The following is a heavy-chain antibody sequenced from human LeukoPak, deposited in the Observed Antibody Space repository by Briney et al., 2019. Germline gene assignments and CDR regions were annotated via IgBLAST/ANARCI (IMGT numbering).Heavy chain of an antibody. J-gene: IGHJ6*02. CDR3: ARADKYSLYGMDV. D-gene: IGHD5-18*01. V-gene: IGHV3-64*01. CDR2: ISSNGGST. Sequence: GGSLRLSCAASGFTFSSYAMSWVRQAPGRGLEYVSAISSNGGSTYYANSVKGRFTISRDNSKNTLYLQMGSLRAEDMAVYYCARADKYSLYGMDVWGQGTTVTVSS. CDR1: GFTFSSYA.